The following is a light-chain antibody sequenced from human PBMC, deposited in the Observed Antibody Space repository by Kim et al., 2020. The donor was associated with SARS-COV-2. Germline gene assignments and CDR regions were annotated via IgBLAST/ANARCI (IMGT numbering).Light chain of an antibody. J-gene: IGKJ1*01. CDR1: QNINNN. CDR3: QQYNNWPRT. Sequence: EIVMTQSPATLSVSPGERATLSCRASQNINNNLVWYQQKVGQAPRLLIYAASTRATGIPARFSGSGSGTEFTLTISSLQSEDFAVYYCQQYNNWPRTLGQGTKVDIK. V-gene: IGKV3-15*01. CDR2: AAS.